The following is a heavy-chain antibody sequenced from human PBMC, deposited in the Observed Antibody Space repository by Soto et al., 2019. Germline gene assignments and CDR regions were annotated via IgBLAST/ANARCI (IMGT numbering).Heavy chain of an antibody. CDR3: ARDRCTNGVCYAPSDY. CDR1: GFTFSTYA. D-gene: IGHD2-8*01. V-gene: IGHV3-64*01. J-gene: IGHJ4*02. CDR2: ISSNGRST. Sequence: EVQLVESGGGLVQPGGSLRLSCAGSGFTFSTYAMHWVRQAPGKGLEYVSAISSNGRSTYYANSVKGRFTISRDNSKNTLYLQMDSLRAEDMAVYYCARDRCTNGVCYAPSDYWGQGTLVTVSS.